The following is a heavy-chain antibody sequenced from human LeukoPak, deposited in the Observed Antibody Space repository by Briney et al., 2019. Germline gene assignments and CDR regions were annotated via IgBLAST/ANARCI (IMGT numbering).Heavy chain of an antibody. V-gene: IGHV3-21*01. D-gene: IGHD4-17*01. CDR3: ARVTRSPFGWFDP. CDR1: GFTFSSYS. Sequence: GGSLRLSCAASGFTFSSYSMNWVRQPPGKGLEWVSSISGSSTYIYYTDSVKGRFTISRDNAKNSLYLQMNSLRAEDTAVYYCARVTRSPFGWFDPWGQGTLVTVSS. J-gene: IGHJ5*02. CDR2: ISGSSTYI.